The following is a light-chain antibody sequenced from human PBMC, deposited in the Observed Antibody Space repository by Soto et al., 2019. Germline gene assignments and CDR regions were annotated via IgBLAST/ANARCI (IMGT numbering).Light chain of an antibody. V-gene: IGLV2-14*01. CDR3: SSHRSTSPYV. J-gene: IGLJ1*01. CDR1: DTDIGGYNY. Sequence: QSVLTQPASVSGSPGQSITISCTGTDTDIGGYNYVSWYQQHPGRAPKLIIYEVFYRPSGISSRFSGSKSGNTATLTIAGLQGDDEADYYCSSHRSTSPYVFGNGTKVTVL. CDR2: EVF.